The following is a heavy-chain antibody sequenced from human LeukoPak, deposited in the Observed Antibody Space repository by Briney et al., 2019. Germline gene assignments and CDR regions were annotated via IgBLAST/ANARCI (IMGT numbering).Heavy chain of an antibody. J-gene: IGHJ4*02. V-gene: IGHV4-30-2*01. CDR2: LYHSGST. CDR3: ARSLWRFGELLDLGY. CDR1: GGSISSGGYS. D-gene: IGHD3-10*01. Sequence: SQTLSLTCAVSGGSISSGGYSWSWIRQPPGRGLEWIGYLYHSGSTYYNPSLKSRVTISVDRSKNQFSLKLSSVTAADTAVYYCARSLWRFGELLDLGYWGQGTLVTVSS.